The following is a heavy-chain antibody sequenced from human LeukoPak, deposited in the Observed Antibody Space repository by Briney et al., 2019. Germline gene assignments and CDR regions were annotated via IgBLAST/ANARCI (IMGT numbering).Heavy chain of an antibody. CDR2: IIGSGGST. D-gene: IGHD5-18*01. J-gene: IGHJ4*02. V-gene: IGHV3-23*01. Sequence: GGSLRLSCAASGFTFSSYAMSWVRQAPGKGLEWVSAIIGSGGSTYYADSVKGRFTISRDNSKNTLYLQMNSLRAEDAAVYYCAKDDTATTRYSYGRPFDYWGRGTLVTVSS. CDR1: GFTFSSYA. CDR3: AKDDTATTRYSYGRPFDY.